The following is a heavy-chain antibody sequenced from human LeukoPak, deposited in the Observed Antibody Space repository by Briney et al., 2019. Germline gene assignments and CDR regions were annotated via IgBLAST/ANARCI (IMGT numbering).Heavy chain of an antibody. V-gene: IGHV3-21*01. CDR2: ISSSSSYI. CDR3: ARGDVGLLDY. Sequence: GGSLRLSCAASGFTFSSYSMNWVRQAPGKGRGWVSSISSSSSYIYYADSVKGRFTISRDNAKNSLYLQMNSLRAEDTAVYYCARGDVGLLDYWGQGTLVTVSS. CDR1: GFTFSSYS. J-gene: IGHJ4*02. D-gene: IGHD1-26*01.